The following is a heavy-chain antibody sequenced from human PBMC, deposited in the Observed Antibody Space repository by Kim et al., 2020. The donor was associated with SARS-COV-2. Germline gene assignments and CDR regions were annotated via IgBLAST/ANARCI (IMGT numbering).Heavy chain of an antibody. V-gene: IGHV4-59*08. J-gene: IGHJ5*02. CDR1: GGSISSYY. CDR3: ARSPVAEDLNWFDP. D-gene: IGHD6-19*01. CDR2: IYYSGST. Sequence: SETLSLTCTVSGGSISSYYWSWIRQPPGKGLEWIGYIYYSGSTNYNPSLKSRVTISVDTSMNQFSLKLSSVTAADTAVYYCARSPVAEDLNWFDPWGQGTLVTVSS.